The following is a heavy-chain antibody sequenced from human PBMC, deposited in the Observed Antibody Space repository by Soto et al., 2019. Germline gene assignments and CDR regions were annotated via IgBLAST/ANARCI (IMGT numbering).Heavy chain of an antibody. CDR1: GFTFSSYS. J-gene: IGHJ4*02. V-gene: IGHV3-48*01. CDR3: ARDLWEYCSGGSCYSPGVDY. CDR2: ISSSSSTI. D-gene: IGHD2-15*01. Sequence: GGSLRLSCAASGFTFSSYSMNWVRQAPGKGLEWVSYISSSSSTIYYADSVKGRFTISRDNAKNSLYLQMNSLRAEDTAVYYCARDLWEYCSGGSCYSPGVDYWGQGTLVTVSS.